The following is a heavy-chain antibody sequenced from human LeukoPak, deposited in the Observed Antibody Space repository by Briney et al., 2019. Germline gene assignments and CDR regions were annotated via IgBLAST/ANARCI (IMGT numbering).Heavy chain of an antibody. CDR1: GFSFSSFG. CDR3: ARGARLQPMGEF. CDR2: ISGDGRDT. Sequence: PGGSLRLSCAASGFSFSSFGMSWVRQAPGRGLQWFSSISGDGRDTFYADSVKGRFTVSRDNSKTTMFLQMNSLRVEDTALYYCARGARLQPMGEFWGQGTLVTVSS. D-gene: IGHD4-11*01. J-gene: IGHJ4*02. V-gene: IGHV3-23*01.